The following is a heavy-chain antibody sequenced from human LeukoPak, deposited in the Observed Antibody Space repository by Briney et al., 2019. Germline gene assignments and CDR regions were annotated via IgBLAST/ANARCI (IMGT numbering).Heavy chain of an antibody. CDR2: FHNSGTS. Sequence: PSETLSLTCTVSGGSISSYYWSWIRQPPGKGLEWIGYFHNSGTSTYNPSLKSRVTISADTSKNQFSLKLNSLTTADTAVYYCNGSAGGLIDFWGQGNPVTVSS. J-gene: IGHJ6*02. D-gene: IGHD1-26*01. V-gene: IGHV4-59*01. CDR3: NGSAGGLIDF. CDR1: GGSISSYY.